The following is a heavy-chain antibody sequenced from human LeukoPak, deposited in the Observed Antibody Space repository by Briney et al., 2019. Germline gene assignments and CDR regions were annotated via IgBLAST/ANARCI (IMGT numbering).Heavy chain of an antibody. Sequence: GGSLRLSCAASGFTFSSYSMNWVRQAPGRGLEWVSSISSSSTYIYSADSVKGRFTISRDNAKNSLYLQMNSLRAEDTAVYYCASGHGRNSLTSWFDPWGQGTLVTVSS. CDR3: ASGHGRNSLTSWFDP. CDR2: ISSSSTYI. D-gene: IGHD1-14*01. V-gene: IGHV3-21*01. J-gene: IGHJ5*02. CDR1: GFTFSSYS.